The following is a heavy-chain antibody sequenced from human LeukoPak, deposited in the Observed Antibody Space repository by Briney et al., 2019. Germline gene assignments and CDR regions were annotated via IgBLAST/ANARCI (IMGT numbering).Heavy chain of an antibody. D-gene: IGHD2-15*01. J-gene: IGHJ5*02. CDR2: IYPSDSDT. Sequence: GESLKISCKGSGYSFTSYWIGWVRQMPGKGLEWMGIIYPSDSDTRYSPSFQGQVTISADKSISTAYLQWSSLRASDTAMYYCARCLERVVVTCHWFDPWGQGTLVTVSS. CDR1: GYSFTSYW. CDR3: ARCLERVVVTCHWFDP. V-gene: IGHV5-51*01.